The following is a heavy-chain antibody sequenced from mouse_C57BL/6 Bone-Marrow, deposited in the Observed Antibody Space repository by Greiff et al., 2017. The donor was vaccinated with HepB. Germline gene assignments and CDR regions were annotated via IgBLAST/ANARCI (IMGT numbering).Heavy chain of an antibody. J-gene: IGHJ4*01. V-gene: IGHV1-15*01. CDR2: IDPETGGT. Sequence: QVQLQQSGAELVRPGASVTLSCKASGYTFTDYEMHWVKQTPVLGLEWIGAIDPETGGTAYNQKFKGKAILTADKSSSTAYMELRSLTSEDSAVYYCTRNYYGSRGYYAMDYWGQGTSVTVSS. CDR1: GYTFTDYE. CDR3: TRNYYGSRGYYAMDY. D-gene: IGHD1-1*01.